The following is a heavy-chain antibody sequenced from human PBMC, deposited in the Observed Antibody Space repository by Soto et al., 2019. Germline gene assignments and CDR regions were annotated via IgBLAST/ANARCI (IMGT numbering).Heavy chain of an antibody. Sequence: SETLSLTCTVSGGSISSGGYYWSWIRQHPGKGLEWIGYVLYSGSTYCNPSLKSRVTISVETSKNQFSLRLTSVTAADTAVYYCARENRLLLFGELSWWFDPWGQGTLVTVSS. D-gene: IGHD3-10*01. J-gene: IGHJ5*02. CDR1: GGSISSGGYY. CDR3: ARENRLLLFGELSWWFDP. CDR2: VLYSGST. V-gene: IGHV4-31*03.